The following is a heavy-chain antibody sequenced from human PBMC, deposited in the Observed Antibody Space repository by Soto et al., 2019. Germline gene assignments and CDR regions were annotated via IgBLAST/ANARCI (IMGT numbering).Heavy chain of an antibody. V-gene: IGHV1-18*01. D-gene: IGHD6-19*01. CDR2: ISAYNGNT. CDR3: ARGIAVSGTISYYRIYGMDV. CDR1: GYTFTSYG. J-gene: IGHJ6*02. Sequence: ASVKVSCKASGYTFTSYGISWVRQAPGQGLEWMGWISAYNGNTNYAQKLQGRVTMTRDTSTSTAYMELSRLRSDDTAVYYCARGIAVSGTISYYRIYGMDVWGQGTKVTGSS.